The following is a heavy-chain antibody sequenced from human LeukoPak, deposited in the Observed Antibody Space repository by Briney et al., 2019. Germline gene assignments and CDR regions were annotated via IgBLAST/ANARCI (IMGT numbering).Heavy chain of an antibody. Sequence: SETLSLTCTVSGGSISSSSYYWGWIRQPPGKGLEWIGSIYYSGSTYYNPSLKSRVTISVDTSKNQFSLKLSSVTAADTAVYYCGRTSVSPGVDDYWGQGNLVTVSS. CDR1: GGSISSSSYY. V-gene: IGHV4-39*01. CDR3: GRTSVSPGVDDY. D-gene: IGHD2-15*01. J-gene: IGHJ4*02. CDR2: IYYSGST.